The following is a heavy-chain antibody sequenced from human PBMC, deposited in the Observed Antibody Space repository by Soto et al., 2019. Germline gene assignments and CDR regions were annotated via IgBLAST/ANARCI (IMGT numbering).Heavy chain of an antibody. Sequence: QVQLQESGPGLVKPSGTLSLTCAVSGGSISSSNWWGWVRQPPGKGLEWIGEIYHSGSTNYNPSLKSRVTISVDKSKNQCSLKLSSVTAADTAVYYCARDYMVRGVMRWFDPWGQGTLVTVSS. J-gene: IGHJ5*02. CDR3: ARDYMVRGVMRWFDP. D-gene: IGHD3-10*01. CDR2: IYHSGST. V-gene: IGHV4-4*02. CDR1: GGSISSSNW.